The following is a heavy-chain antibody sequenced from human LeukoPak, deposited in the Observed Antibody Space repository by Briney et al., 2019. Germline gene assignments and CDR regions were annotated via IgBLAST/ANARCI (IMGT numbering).Heavy chain of an antibody. CDR2: IRYDGSNK. CDR3: ARARIAAAGTFDY. CDR1: GFTFSSYG. D-gene: IGHD6-13*01. Sequence: GSLRLSCAASGFTFSSYGMHWVRQAPGKGLEWVAFIRYDGSNKYYADSVKGRFTISRDNSKNTLYLQMNSLRAEDTAVYYCARARIAAAGTFDYWGQGTLVTVSS. V-gene: IGHV3-30*02. J-gene: IGHJ4*02.